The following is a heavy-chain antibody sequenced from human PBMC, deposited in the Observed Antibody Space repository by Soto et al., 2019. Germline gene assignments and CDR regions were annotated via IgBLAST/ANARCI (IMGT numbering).Heavy chain of an antibody. CDR2: INPSGAST. J-gene: IGHJ3*02. D-gene: IGHD3-10*01. CDR1: GYSFNSYY. Sequence: QVQLVQSGAEVKKPGASVKVACKASGYSFNSYYMHWVRQAPGQGPECMGVINPSGASTSYAQKFQGRVTMTRDTSTSTVYMELSSLRSEDTALYYCASDYNAYQRQHVFDIWGQGTLVTVSS. CDR3: ASDYNAYQRQHVFDI. V-gene: IGHV1-46*02.